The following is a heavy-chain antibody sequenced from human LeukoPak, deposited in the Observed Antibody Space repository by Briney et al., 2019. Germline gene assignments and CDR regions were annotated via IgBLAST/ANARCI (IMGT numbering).Heavy chain of an antibody. CDR3: ARGDSSGWYFDY. CDR1: GFTLSSYW. Sequence: GSLRLSCAASGFTLSSYWMSWVRQAPGKGLEWVANIKQDGSDKYYVDSVKGRFTISRDNAKNSLYLQMNSLRAEDTAVYYCARGDSSGWYFDYWGQGTLVTVSS. V-gene: IGHV3-7*01. D-gene: IGHD6-19*01. J-gene: IGHJ4*02. CDR2: IKQDGSDK.